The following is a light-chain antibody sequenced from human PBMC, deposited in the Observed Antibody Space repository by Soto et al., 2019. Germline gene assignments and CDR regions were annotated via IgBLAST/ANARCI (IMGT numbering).Light chain of an antibody. Sequence: DIQMTQSPTTLSASMGDRVTITCRASQTVTKYLAWYQQKPGEAPKLLISAASTLESGVPSRFSGSGSGTKFTPTITGLQPDDFPTYYCQQYNTYVYTCGQGTKLEFK. J-gene: IGKJ2*01. CDR3: QQYNTYVYT. CDR1: QTVTKY. CDR2: AAS. V-gene: IGKV1-5*01.